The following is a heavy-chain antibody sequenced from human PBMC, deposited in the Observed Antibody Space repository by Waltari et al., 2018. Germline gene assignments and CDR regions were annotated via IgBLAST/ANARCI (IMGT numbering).Heavy chain of an antibody. D-gene: IGHD2-15*01. J-gene: IGHJ4*02. CDR3: AKSGGAYFFDY. CDR2: VYRNGDP. V-gene: IGHV4-31*03. Sequence: QVQLQESGPGLVKTSQTLSLTCTVSGDSINSVTAYWSWIRQHQGRGLEWIGYVYRNGDPYYNPSLKSRASLSIDTSKSQFSLNLNSVTAADTAVYYCAKSGGAYFFDYWGQGRSVIVTS. CDR1: GDSINSVTAY.